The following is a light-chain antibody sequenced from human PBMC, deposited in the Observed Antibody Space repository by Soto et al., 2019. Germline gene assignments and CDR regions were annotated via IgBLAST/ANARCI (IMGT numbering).Light chain of an antibody. J-gene: IGLJ1*01. CDR2: GVT. CDR3: SSYTATRTYV. Sequence: QSVLTQPASVSGSPGQSVTISCTGTSSDVGGYNYVSWYQQLPGEAPKLIIYGVTDRPSGVSNRFSGSKSGNTASLTVSGLQAEDERDYYCSSYTATRTYVFGTGTKVTVL. V-gene: IGLV2-14*01. CDR1: SSDVGGYNY.